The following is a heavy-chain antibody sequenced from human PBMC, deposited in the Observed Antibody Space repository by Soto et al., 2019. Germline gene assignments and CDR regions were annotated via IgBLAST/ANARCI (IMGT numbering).Heavy chain of an antibody. D-gene: IGHD1-26*01. CDR2: ISGSGGDT. CDR1: GFTFSSYA. J-gene: IGHJ4*02. Sequence: GGSLRLSCAASGFTFSSYAMSWVRQPPGKGLEWVAAISGSGGDTYYADAVKGRFTISRDNSRNTLYLQMDSLRADNTAVYYCAKPYMVGTTTHFDYWGQGTLVTVSS. V-gene: IGHV3-23*01. CDR3: AKPYMVGTTTHFDY.